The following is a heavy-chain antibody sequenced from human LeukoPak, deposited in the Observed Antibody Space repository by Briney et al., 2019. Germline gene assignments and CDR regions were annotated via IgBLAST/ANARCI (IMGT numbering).Heavy chain of an antibody. J-gene: IGHJ4*02. CDR1: GDSVSSNSAA. CDR3: ARDLSTIPGYSSSWYDYFDY. CDR2: TYYGSKWYN. D-gene: IGHD6-13*01. Sequence: SQTLSLTCAISGDSVSSNSAAWNWIRQSPSRGLEWLGRTYYGSKWYNDYAVSVKSRITINPDTSKNQFSLQLNSVTPEDTAVYYCARDLSTIPGYSSSWYDYFDYWGQGTLVTVSS. V-gene: IGHV6-1*01.